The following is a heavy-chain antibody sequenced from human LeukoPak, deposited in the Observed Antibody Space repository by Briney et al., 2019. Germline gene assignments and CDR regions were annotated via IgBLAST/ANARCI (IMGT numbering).Heavy chain of an antibody. CDR3: ARGLIAVVVPAAMSFDY. Sequence: PSETLSLTCAVYGGSFSGYYWSWIRQPPGKGLEWIGEINHSGSTNYNPSLKSRVTISVDTSKNQFSLKLSSVTAADTAVYYCARGLIAVVVPAAMSFDYWGQGTLVTVSS. D-gene: IGHD2-2*01. CDR1: GGSFSGYY. V-gene: IGHV4-34*01. J-gene: IGHJ4*02. CDR2: INHSGST.